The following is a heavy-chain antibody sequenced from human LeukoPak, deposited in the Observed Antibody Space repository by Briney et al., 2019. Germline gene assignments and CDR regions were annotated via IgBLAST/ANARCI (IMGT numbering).Heavy chain of an antibody. J-gene: IGHJ4*02. CDR2: ISYDGSNK. CDR3: AKDALTERHLSSSTWYPIDQ. CDR1: GFLFDDFA. Sequence: GGSLRLSCTGSGFLFDDFAMSWVRQAPGKGLEWVAVISYDGSNKYYADSVKGRFTISRDNSKNTLYLQMNSLRAEDTAVYYCAKDALTERHLSSSTWYPIDQWGQGTLVTVSS. V-gene: IGHV3-30*04. D-gene: IGHD6-13*01.